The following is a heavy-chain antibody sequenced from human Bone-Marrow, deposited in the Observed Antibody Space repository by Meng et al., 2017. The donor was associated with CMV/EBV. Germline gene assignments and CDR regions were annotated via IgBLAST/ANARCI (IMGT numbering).Heavy chain of an antibody. D-gene: IGHD3-10*01. Sequence: GESLKISCAASGFTVSSNYMSWVRQAPGKGLEWVSVIYSGGSTYYADSVKGRFTISRDNSKNTLYLQMNSLRAEDTAVYYCVRVSGTSSQYRPMDVWGQGTTVTVSS. CDR3: VRVSGTSSQYRPMDV. V-gene: IGHV3-53*01. CDR2: IYSGGST. CDR1: GFTVSSNY. J-gene: IGHJ6*02.